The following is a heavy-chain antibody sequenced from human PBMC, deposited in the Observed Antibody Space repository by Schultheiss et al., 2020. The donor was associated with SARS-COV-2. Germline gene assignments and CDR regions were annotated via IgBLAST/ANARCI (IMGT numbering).Heavy chain of an antibody. V-gene: IGHV3-30-3*01. D-gene: IGHD2-21*02. CDR1: GFTFSSYA. J-gene: IGHJ4*02. CDR3: ARGGGYKFGDEFDY. Sequence: GGSLRLSCAASGFTFSSYAMHWVRQAPGKGLEWVAVISYDGSNKYYADSVKGRFTISRDNAKNSLYLQMTSLRVEDMAVYYCARGGGYKFGDEFDYWGQGTLVTVSS. CDR2: ISYDGSNK.